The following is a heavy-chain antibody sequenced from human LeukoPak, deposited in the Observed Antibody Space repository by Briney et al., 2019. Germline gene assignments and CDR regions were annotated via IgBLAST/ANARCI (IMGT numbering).Heavy chain of an antibody. V-gene: IGHV4-59*01. D-gene: IGHD3-10*01. CDR2: IYYSGST. J-gene: IGHJ3*02. Sequence: KPSETLSLTCTVSGGSISSYYWSWIRQPPGKGLEWIGYIYYSGSTNYNPSLKSRVTISVDTSKNQFSLKLSSVTAADTAVYYCARVEGFGGLLGKDAFDIWGQGTMVTVSS. CDR3: ARVEGFGGLLGKDAFDI. CDR1: GGSISSYY.